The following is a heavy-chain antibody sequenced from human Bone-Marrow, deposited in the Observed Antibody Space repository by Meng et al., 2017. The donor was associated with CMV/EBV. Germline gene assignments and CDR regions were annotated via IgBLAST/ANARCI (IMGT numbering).Heavy chain of an antibody. V-gene: IGHV1-69*10. CDR1: GGTFSSYA. CDR2: IIPILGIA. D-gene: IGHD3-22*01. CDR3: ARGKSITMIVPRGPYYFDY. J-gene: IGHJ4*02. Sequence: SVKVSCKASGGTFSSYAISWVRQAPGQGLEWMGGIIPILGIANYAQKFQGRVTITADKSTSTAYMELSSLRSEDTAVYYCARGKSITMIVPRGPYYFDYWGQGPLVTVSS.